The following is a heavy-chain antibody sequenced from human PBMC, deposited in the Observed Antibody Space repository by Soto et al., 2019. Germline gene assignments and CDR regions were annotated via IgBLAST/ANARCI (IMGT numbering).Heavy chain of an antibody. J-gene: IGHJ4*02. V-gene: IGHV5-51*01. CDR3: VRGYCSGGTCWHGKLRFPCYFDY. D-gene: IGHD2-15*01. CDR2: IYPGESDT. CDR1: GYSFSTYW. Sequence: GESLKISCKGSGYSFSTYWIGWVRQMPGNGLEWVGIIYPGESDTRYSPSFQGQVTISADKSLTTAYLQWSSLKASDTALYYCVRGYCSGGTCWHGKLRFPCYFDYWGQGTLVTVSS.